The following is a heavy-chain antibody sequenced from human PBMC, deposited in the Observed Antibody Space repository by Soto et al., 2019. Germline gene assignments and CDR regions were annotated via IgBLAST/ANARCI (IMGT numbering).Heavy chain of an antibody. J-gene: IGHJ4*02. CDR1: GFTFSSYA. D-gene: IGHD6-19*01. Sequence: GGSLRLSCAASGFTFSSYAMSWVRQAPGKGLEWVSAISGSGGSTYYADSVKGRFTISRDNSKNTLYLQMNSLRAEDTAVYYCATSTQGAVAGTSIYDYWGQGTLVTVSS. CDR3: ATSTQGAVAGTSIYDY. V-gene: IGHV3-23*01. CDR2: ISGSGGST.